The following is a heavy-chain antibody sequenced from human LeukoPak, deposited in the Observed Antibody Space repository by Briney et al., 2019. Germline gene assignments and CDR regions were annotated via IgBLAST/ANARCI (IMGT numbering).Heavy chain of an antibody. V-gene: IGHV1-18*01. CDR3: ARGPYCSGGTCYSQYFDY. CDR2: ISAYNGNT. CDR1: VYTFTSFS. D-gene: IGHD2-15*01. J-gene: IGHJ4*02. Sequence: GASVKVSCKASVYTFTSFSISWVRQAPGQGLEWMGWISAYNGNTNYAQKLQGRVTMTTDTSTSTAYMELRSLRSDDTAVYYCARGPYCSGGTCYSQYFDYWGQGTLVTVSS.